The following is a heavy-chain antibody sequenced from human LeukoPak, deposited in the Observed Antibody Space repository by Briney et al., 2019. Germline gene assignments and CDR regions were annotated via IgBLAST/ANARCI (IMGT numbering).Heavy chain of an antibody. D-gene: IGHD3-10*02. Sequence: GGSLRLSCSASGFSFSSYTMTWVRQAPGKGPEWVSIISGGGDTTFYTDSVKGRFTISRDNAKNSLYLQMNSLRAEDTAVYYCAELGITMIGGVWGKGTTVTISS. J-gene: IGHJ6*04. CDR2: ISGGGDTT. CDR3: AELGITMIGGV. V-gene: IGHV3-23*01. CDR1: GFSFSSYT.